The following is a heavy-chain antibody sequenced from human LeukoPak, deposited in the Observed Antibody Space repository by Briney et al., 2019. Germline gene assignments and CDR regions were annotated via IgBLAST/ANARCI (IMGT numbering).Heavy chain of an antibody. Sequence: SETLSLTCTVSGGSISSYYWSWIRQPPGRGLEWIGYIYYSGSTNYNPSLKSRVTISVDTSKNHFSLKLSSVTAADTAVYYCARLESGCSSTSCYNWFDPWGQGTPVTVSS. J-gene: IGHJ5*02. D-gene: IGHD2-2*01. CDR1: GGSISSYY. CDR2: IYYSGST. CDR3: ARLESGCSSTSCYNWFDP. V-gene: IGHV4-59*08.